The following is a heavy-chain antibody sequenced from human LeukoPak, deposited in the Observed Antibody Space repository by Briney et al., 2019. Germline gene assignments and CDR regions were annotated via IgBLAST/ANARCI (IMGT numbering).Heavy chain of an antibody. CDR3: ARERGSGALDY. Sequence: GGSLRLSCAASGFTFSSYWMSWVRQAPGKGLEWVANIKQDGSEKYYVDSVKGRSTISRDNAKNSLYLQMNGLRAEDTAVYYCARERGSGALDYWGQGTLVTVSS. D-gene: IGHD5-12*01. J-gene: IGHJ4*02. CDR1: GFTFSSYW. V-gene: IGHV3-7*01. CDR2: IKQDGSEK.